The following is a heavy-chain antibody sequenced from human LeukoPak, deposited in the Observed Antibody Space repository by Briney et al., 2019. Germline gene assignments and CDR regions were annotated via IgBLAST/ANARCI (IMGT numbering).Heavy chain of an antibody. CDR3: ARDIYYDSSGYYGSVY. J-gene: IGHJ4*02. D-gene: IGHD3-22*01. Sequence: GGSLRLSCAASGFTFSSYGMHWVRQAPGKGLEWVAVISYDGSNKYYADSVKGRFTISRDNAKNSLYLQMNSLRAEDTAVYYCARDIYYDSSGYYGSVYWGQGTLVTVSS. CDR1: GFTFSSYG. V-gene: IGHV3-30*12. CDR2: ISYDGSNK.